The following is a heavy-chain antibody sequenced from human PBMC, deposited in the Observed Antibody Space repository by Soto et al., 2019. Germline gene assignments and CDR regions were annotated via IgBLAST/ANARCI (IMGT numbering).Heavy chain of an antibody. CDR2: ISAYNGNT. J-gene: IGHJ5*02. CDR1: GYTFTSYG. D-gene: IGHD1-1*01. V-gene: IGHV1-18*04. Sequence: ASVKVSCKASGYTFTSYGISWVRQAPGQGLEWMGWISAYNGNTNYAQKLQGRVTMTTDTSTSTAYMELRSLRSDDTAVYYCARSPWVEKPQPYNWFDPWGQGTLVTVSS. CDR3: ARSPWVEKPQPYNWFDP.